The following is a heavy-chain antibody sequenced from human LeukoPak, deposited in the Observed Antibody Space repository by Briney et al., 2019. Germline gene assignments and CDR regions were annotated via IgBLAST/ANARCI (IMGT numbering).Heavy chain of an antibody. CDR3: ARAGSGRDGSRRGWGYIDY. V-gene: IGHV4-34*01. CDR1: GGSFSGYY. Sequence: SETLSLTCAVYGGSFSGYYWSWIRQPPGKGLEWIGEINHSGSTNYNPSLKSRVTISVDTSKNQFSLKLSSVTAADTAVYYCARAGSGRDGSRRGWGYIDYWGQGTLVTVSS. CDR2: INHSGST. J-gene: IGHJ4*02. D-gene: IGHD5-24*01.